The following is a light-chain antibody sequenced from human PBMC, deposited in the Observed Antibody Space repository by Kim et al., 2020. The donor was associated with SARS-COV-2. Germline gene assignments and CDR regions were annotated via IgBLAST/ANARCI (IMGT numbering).Light chain of an antibody. Sequence: SPGQRATLSCMASQIITTSYVASYQPKPGQAPRLLMYGASSRATDVPDRCSGSAAGTDFTLTISRLEAEDFAVYYCQQYGSSPRTFGQGTKVDIK. CDR2: GAS. CDR1: QIITTSY. CDR3: QQYGSSPRT. V-gene: IGKV3-20*01. J-gene: IGKJ1*01.